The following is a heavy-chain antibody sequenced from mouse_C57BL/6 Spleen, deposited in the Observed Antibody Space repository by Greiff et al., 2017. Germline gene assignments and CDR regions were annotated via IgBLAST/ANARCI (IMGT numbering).Heavy chain of an antibody. CDR1: GYTFTDYE. Sequence: QVQLKQSGAELVRPGASVTLSCKASGYTFTDYEMHWVKQTPVHGLEWIGAIDPETGGTAYNQKFKGKAILTADKSSSTAYMELRSLTSEDSAVYYCTSRQLRLRPFAYWGQGTLVTVSA. J-gene: IGHJ3*01. D-gene: IGHD3-2*02. CDR3: TSRQLRLRPFAY. CDR2: IDPETGGT. V-gene: IGHV1-15*01.